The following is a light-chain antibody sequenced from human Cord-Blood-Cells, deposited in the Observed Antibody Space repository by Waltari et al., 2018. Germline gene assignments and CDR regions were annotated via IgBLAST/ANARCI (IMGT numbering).Light chain of an antibody. V-gene: IGKV3-15*01. Sequence: ELVMTQSPATLSVSPGERATLSCRASQRVSSNLAWYQQKPGQAPRLLIYGASTRATGIPARYSGSGSGTEFTLTVSSLQSEDLAVYYCQQYNNWPRGTCGRVTKVEI. CDR2: GAS. CDR3: QQYNNWPRGT. J-gene: IGKJ1*01. CDR1: QRVSSN.